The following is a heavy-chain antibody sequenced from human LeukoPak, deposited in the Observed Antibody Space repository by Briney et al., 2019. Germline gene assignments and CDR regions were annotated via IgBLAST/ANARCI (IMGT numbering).Heavy chain of an antibody. CDR2: IIPILGIA. D-gene: IGHD2-2*01. CDR1: GGTFSSYA. V-gene: IGHV1-69*04. CDR3: ARNPDSYCSSTSCYGGGY. Sequence: ASVKVSCKAYGGTFSSYAISWVRQAPGQGLEWMGRIIPILGIANYAQKFQGRVTISADKSTSPAYMELSSLRSEDTAVYYCARNPDSYCSSTSCYGGGYWGQGTLVTVSS. J-gene: IGHJ4*02.